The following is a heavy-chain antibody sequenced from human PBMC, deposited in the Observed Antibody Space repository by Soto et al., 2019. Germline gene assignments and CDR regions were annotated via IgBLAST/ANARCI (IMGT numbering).Heavy chain of an antibody. CDR1: GFTFSSHA. V-gene: IGHV3-30-3*01. J-gene: IGHJ6*02. CDR2: ISYDGTNK. Sequence: GGSLRLSCAASGFTFSSHAIHWVRQAPGKGLEWGALISYDGTNKYYADSVKGLFTISRDNSKNTMYMQMNSLRAEDTAVYSCARDLHSNSDYGMDVWGQGTTVTVSS. CDR3: ARDLHSNSDYGMDV. D-gene: IGHD6-6*01.